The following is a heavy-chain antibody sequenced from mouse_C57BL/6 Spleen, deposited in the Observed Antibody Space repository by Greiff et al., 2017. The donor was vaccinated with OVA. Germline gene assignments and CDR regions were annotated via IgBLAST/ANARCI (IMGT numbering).Heavy chain of an antibody. Sequence: QVTLKESGAELARPGASVKLSCKASGYTFTSYGISWVKQRTGQGLEWIGEIYPRSGNTYYNEKFKGKATLTADKSSSTAYMELRSLTSEDSAVYFCAREDGTFFDYWGQGTTLTVSS. D-gene: IGHD2-1*01. CDR2: IYPRSGNT. J-gene: IGHJ2*01. CDR3: AREDGTFFDY. V-gene: IGHV1-81*01. CDR1: GYTFTSYG.